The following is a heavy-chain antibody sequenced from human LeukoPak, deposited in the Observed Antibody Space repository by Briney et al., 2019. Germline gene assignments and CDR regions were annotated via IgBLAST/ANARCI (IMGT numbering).Heavy chain of an antibody. V-gene: IGHV4-61*01. CDR3: ARVITRWSHFDY. CDR2: IYYSGST. J-gene: IGHJ4*02. Sequence: PSETLSLTCTVSGGSVSSGSYYWSWIRQPPGKGLEWIGYIYYSGSTNYNPSLKSRVTISVDTSKNQFSLKLSSVTAADTAVYYCARVITRWSHFDYWGQGTLVTVSS. CDR1: GGSVSSGSYY. D-gene: IGHD1-14*01.